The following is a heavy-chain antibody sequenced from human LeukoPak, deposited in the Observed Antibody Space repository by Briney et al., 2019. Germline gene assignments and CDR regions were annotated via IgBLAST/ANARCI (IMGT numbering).Heavy chain of an antibody. D-gene: IGHD6-19*01. J-gene: IGHJ4*02. V-gene: IGHV4-34*01. Sequence: ASETLSLTCAVYGGSFSSYYWSWIRQPPGKGLEWIGEINHGGSTNYNPSLMSRVTISVDTSKNQFSLKLSSVTAADTAVYYCARGPSSGWSIDYWGQGTLVTVSS. CDR1: GGSFSSYY. CDR3: ARGPSSGWSIDY. CDR2: INHGGST.